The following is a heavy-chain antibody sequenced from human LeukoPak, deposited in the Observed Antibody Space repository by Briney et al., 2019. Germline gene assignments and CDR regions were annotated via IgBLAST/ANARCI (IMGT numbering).Heavy chain of an antibody. CDR3: VPSFSGSFV. CDR2: ISDDGSDK. Sequence: PGGSLRLSCAASGFTSSSYGMNWVRQAPGKGLEWVAVISDDGSDKYYGDSVQGRFTISRDDSENTLFLEMKSLRAEDTAVYYCVPSFSGSFVWGQGTPVTVSS. J-gene: IGHJ4*02. D-gene: IGHD3-10*01. V-gene: IGHV3-30*03. CDR1: GFTSSSYG.